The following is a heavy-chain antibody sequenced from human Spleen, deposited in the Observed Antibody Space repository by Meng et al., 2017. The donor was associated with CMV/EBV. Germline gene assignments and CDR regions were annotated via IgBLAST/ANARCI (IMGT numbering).Heavy chain of an antibody. J-gene: IGHJ4*02. V-gene: IGHV3-7*03. CDR1: GFTLSSYW. D-gene: IGHD2-21*01. CDR2: IKQDGSEK. Sequence: ETLSLTCAASGFTLSSYWMSWVRQAPGKGLEWVANIKQDGSEKYYEDSVKGRFTISRDNGKNSLYLQMNSLRAEDTAVYYCARPSIAYCGGECNRDYWGQGTLVTVSS. CDR3: ARPSIAYCGGECNRDY.